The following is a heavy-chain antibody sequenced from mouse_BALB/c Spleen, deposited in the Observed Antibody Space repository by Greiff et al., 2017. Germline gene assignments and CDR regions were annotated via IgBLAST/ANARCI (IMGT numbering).Heavy chain of an antibody. D-gene: IGHD2-4*01. Sequence: EVQLQQSGPELVKPGASVKISCKASGYTFTDYNMHWVKQSHGKSLEWIGYIYPYNGGTGYNQKFKSKATLTVDNSSSTAYMELRSLTSEDSAVYYCARWLYYDYDGYAMDYWGQGTSVTVSS. CDR2: IYPYNGGT. V-gene: IGHV1S29*02. J-gene: IGHJ4*01. CDR1: GYTFTDYN. CDR3: ARWLYYDYDGYAMDY.